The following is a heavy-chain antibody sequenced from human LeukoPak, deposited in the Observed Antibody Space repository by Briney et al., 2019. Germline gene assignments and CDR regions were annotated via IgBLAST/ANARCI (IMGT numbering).Heavy chain of an antibody. J-gene: IGHJ4*02. D-gene: IGHD5-18*01. Sequence: PSETLSLTCTVSGYSISSGYYWGWIRQPPGKGLEWIGSIYHSGSTYYNPSLKSRVTISVDTSKNQFSLKLSSVTAADTAVYYCARVVDTAEDFDYWGQGTLVTVSS. CDR3: ARVVDTAEDFDY. CDR1: GYSISSGYY. V-gene: IGHV4-38-2*02. CDR2: IYHSGST.